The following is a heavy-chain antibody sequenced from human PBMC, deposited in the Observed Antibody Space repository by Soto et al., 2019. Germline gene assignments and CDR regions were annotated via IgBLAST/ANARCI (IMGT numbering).Heavy chain of an antibody. CDR3: AREYVDTAMALFDY. V-gene: IGHV3-23*01. J-gene: IGHJ4*02. Sequence: GGSLRLSCAASGFTFSSYAMSWVRQAPGKGLEWVSGISGSDGSTYYADYVKGRFTISRDNSKNTLNLQMNSLKAKDTAVYYCAREYVDTAMALFDYWGQGTLVTVSS. CDR1: GFTFSSYA. CDR2: ISGSDGST. D-gene: IGHD5-18*01.